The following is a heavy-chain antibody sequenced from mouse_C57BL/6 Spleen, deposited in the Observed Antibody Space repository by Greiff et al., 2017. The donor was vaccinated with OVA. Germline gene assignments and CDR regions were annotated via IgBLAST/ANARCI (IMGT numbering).Heavy chain of an antibody. CDR1: GFTFSSYA. CDR2: ISDGGSYT. CDR3: ARASYYYGSSHFDY. D-gene: IGHD1-1*01. J-gene: IGHJ2*01. V-gene: IGHV5-4*01. Sequence: EVHLVESGGGLVKPGGSLKLSCAASGFTFSSYAMSWVRQTPEKRLEWVATISDGGSYTYYPDNVKGRVTISRDNAKNNLYLQMSHLKSEDTAMYYCARASYYYGSSHFDYWGQGTTLTVSS.